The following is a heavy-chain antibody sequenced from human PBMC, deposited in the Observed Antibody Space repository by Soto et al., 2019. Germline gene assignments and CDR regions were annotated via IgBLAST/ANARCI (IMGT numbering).Heavy chain of an antibody. CDR2: INHSGST. J-gene: IGHJ6*04. D-gene: IGHD3-16*01. CDR3: ARRVWGGWMDV. CDR1: GGSFSGYY. Sequence: SETLCLTYAVYGGSFSGYYWSWIRQPPGKGLEWIGEINHSGSTNYNPSLKSRVTISVDTSKNQFSLKLSSVTAADTAVYYCARRVWGGWMDVWGKGTTVTVSS. V-gene: IGHV4-34*01.